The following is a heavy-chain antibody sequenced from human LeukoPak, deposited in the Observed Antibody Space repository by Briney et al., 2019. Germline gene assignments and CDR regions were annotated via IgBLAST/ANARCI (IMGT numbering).Heavy chain of an antibody. Sequence: SETLSLTCTVSGGLISSGSYYWSWIRQPAGKGLEWIGRMYTSGSTNSNPSLKSRVTISVDTSKNQFSLKLSSVTAADTAVYYCARDRENIVLVPGAKRKTWYFDYWGQGTLVTVSS. V-gene: IGHV4-61*02. CDR1: GGLISSGSYY. D-gene: IGHD2-2*01. CDR2: MYTSGST. J-gene: IGHJ4*02. CDR3: ARDRENIVLVPGAKRKTWYFDY.